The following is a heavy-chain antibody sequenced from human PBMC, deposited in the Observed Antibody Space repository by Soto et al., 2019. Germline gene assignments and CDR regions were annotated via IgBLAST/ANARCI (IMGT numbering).Heavy chain of an antibody. V-gene: IGHV3-30-3*01. CDR2: ISYGGSNK. CDR3: AKDLGLLWFGELLEGADY. J-gene: IGHJ4*02. Sequence: PGGSLRLSCAASGFTFSSYAMHWVRQAPGKGLEWVAVISYGGSNKYYADSVKGRFTISRDNSKNTLYLQMNSLRAEDTAVYYCAKDLGLLWFGELLEGADYWGQGTLVTVSS. CDR1: GFTFSSYA. D-gene: IGHD3-10*01.